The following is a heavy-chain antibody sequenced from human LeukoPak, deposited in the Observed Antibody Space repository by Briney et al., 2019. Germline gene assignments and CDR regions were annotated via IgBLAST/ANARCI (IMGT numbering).Heavy chain of an antibody. D-gene: IGHD3-22*01. CDR2: IYTSGST. CDR1: GGSISSYY. J-gene: IGHJ4*02. CDR3: VRDAHYYDSSGYLFDY. Sequence: PSETLSLTCTVSGGSISSYYWSWIRQPAGKGLEWIGRIYTSGSTNYNPSLKSRVTMSVDTSKNQFSLKLSSVTAADTAVYYCVRDAHYYDSSGYLFDYWGQGTLVTVSS. V-gene: IGHV4-4*07.